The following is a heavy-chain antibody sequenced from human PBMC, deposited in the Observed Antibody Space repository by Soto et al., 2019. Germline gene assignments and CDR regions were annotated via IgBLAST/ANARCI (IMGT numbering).Heavy chain of an antibody. J-gene: IGHJ4*02. V-gene: IGHV1-69*01. CDR2: IIPIFGTA. D-gene: IGHD6-6*01. CDR3: AGFDSSSSSDY. Sequence: QVQLVQSGAEVKKPGSSVKVSCKASGGTFSSYAISWVRQAPGQGLEWMGGIIPIFGTANYAQKFQGRVTIHADDSTSTADMELSSLRSEDTSVYYGAGFDSSSSSDYWGKGTLVTVSS. CDR1: GGTFSSYA.